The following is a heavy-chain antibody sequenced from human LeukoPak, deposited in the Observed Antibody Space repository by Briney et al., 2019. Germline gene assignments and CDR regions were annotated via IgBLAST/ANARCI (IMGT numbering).Heavy chain of an antibody. D-gene: IGHD3-22*01. CDR2: IYYSGST. V-gene: IGHV4-59*08. CDR3: ARGDYYYDSSGYWFDAFDI. CDR1: GGSISSYY. J-gene: IGHJ3*02. Sequence: SETLSLTCTVSGGSISSYYWSWLRQPPGKGLEWLGYIYYSGSTNYNPSLKSRVTISVDTSKNQFSLKLSSVTAADTAVYYCARGDYYYDSSGYWFDAFDIWGQGTMVTVSS.